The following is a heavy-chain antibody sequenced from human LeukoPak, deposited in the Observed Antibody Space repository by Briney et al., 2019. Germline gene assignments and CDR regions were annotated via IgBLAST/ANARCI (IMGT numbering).Heavy chain of an antibody. D-gene: IGHD5-18*01. Sequence: PSETLSLTCAVYGGSFSGYYWSWIRQPPGKGLEWIGEINHSGSTNYNPSLKSRVTISVDTSKNQFSLKLSSVTAADTAVYYCARGAGRGYSYGYPTSLYFDLWGRGTLVTVSS. J-gene: IGHJ2*01. CDR1: GGSFSGYY. CDR2: INHSGST. V-gene: IGHV4-34*01. CDR3: ARGAGRGYSYGYPTSLYFDL.